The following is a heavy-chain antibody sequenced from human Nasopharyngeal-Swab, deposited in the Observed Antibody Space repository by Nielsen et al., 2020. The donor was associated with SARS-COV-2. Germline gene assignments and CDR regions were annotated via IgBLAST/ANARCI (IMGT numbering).Heavy chain of an antibody. CDR3: AKAPYLRGLDV. D-gene: IGHD2-21*01. CDR1: GFTFSSYA. V-gene: IGHV3-23*01. CDR2: ISGSGDTT. J-gene: IGHJ6*02. Sequence: GESLKISCAASGFTFSSYAMSWFRQAPGKGLEWGSIISGSGDTTYWADSVNDRFSISRDNTKNTLYLQMNSLRVEDTAVYYCAKAPYLRGLDVWGQGTTVTVSS.